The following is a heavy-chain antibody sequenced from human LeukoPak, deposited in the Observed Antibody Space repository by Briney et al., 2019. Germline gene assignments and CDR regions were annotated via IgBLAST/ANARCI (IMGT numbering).Heavy chain of an antibody. V-gene: IGHV1-8*01. CDR1: GYTFTSYD. D-gene: IGHD2-2*02. CDR2: MNPNSGNT. CDR3: ARARRVVPAAIGTGYYYYMDV. J-gene: IGHJ6*03. Sequence: ASVKVSCKASGYTFTSYDINWVRQATGQGLEWMGWMNPNSGNTGYAQKFQGRVTMTRNTSISTAYMELSSLRSEDTAVYYCARARRVVPAAIGTGYYYYMDVWGKGTTVTVSS.